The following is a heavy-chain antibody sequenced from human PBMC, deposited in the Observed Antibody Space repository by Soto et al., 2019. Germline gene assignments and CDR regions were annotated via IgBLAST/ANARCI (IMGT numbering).Heavy chain of an antibody. V-gene: IGHV1-18*01. CDR1: GYNFITYG. CDR3: ARFGSYNNGCIGYMGYFDY. CDR2: INGNSKKT. Sequence: QIQLAQSGAEVKKPGASVKVSCKASGYNFITYGISWVRQAPGQGLEWMGWINGNSKKTNSAQKFQGRVTMTADTSTSTAYRELTSLNSEDTAVYSCARFGSYNNGCIGYMGYFDYGGQGSLVTVSS. D-gene: IGHD2-8*01. J-gene: IGHJ4*02.